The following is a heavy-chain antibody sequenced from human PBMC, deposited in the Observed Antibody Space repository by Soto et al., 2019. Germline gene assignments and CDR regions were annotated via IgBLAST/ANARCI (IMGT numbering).Heavy chain of an antibody. CDR1: GFTFSSYW. J-gene: IGHJ4*02. CDR2: IKQDGREK. D-gene: IGHD1-26*01. Sequence: EVQLVESGGGLVQPGGSLRLSCAASGFTFSSYWMSWVRHAPGKGLEWVANIKQDGREKYYVDSVKGRFTISRDNAKNSLYLQMNSLRAEDTAVYYCGRDLRDWDSGSYSYDYWGQGTLVTVSS. CDR3: GRDLRDWDSGSYSYDY. V-gene: IGHV3-7*04.